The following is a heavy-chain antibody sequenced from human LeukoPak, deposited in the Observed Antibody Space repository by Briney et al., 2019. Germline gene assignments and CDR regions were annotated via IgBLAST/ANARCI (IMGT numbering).Heavy chain of an antibody. J-gene: IGHJ3*02. D-gene: IGHD4-17*01. Sequence: SETLSLTCTVSGGSISSSTYDWGWIRQSPGKGLEWIGSITYSGSTYYNPSLKSRVTISADTSKNQFSLKLSSVTAADTAVFYCARRCTTVGVRHAFDIWGQGTMVTVSS. CDR3: ARRCTTVGVRHAFDI. V-gene: IGHV4-39*01. CDR1: GGSISSSTYD. CDR2: ITYSGST.